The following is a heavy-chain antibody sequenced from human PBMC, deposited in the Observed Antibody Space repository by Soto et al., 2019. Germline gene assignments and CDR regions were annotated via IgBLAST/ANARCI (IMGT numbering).Heavy chain of an antibody. V-gene: IGHV5-51*01. CDR3: ARLKAAVAGTVSYYYGMDV. CDR2: IYPGDSDT. J-gene: IGHJ6*02. D-gene: IGHD6-19*01. Sequence: LGESLKISCKGSGYSFTSYWIGWVRQMPGKGLEWMGIIYPGDSDTRYSPSFQGQVTISADKSISTAYLQWSSLKASDTAMYYCARLKAAVAGTVSYYYGMDVWGQGTTVTVS. CDR1: GYSFTSYW.